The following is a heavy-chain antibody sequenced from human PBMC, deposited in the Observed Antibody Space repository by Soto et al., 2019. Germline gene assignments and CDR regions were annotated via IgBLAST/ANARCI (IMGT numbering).Heavy chain of an antibody. V-gene: IGHV1-18*04. J-gene: IGHJ6*02. CDR3: ASSSFSSGWYRRGDYYYGMDV. Sequence: ASVKVSCKASGYTFTSYGISWVRQAPGQGLEGMGWISAYNGNTNYAQKLQGRVTMTTDTSTSTAYMELRSLRSDDTAVYYCASSSFSSGWYRRGDYYYGMDVWGQGTLVTVSS. D-gene: IGHD6-19*01. CDR2: ISAYNGNT. CDR1: GYTFTSYG.